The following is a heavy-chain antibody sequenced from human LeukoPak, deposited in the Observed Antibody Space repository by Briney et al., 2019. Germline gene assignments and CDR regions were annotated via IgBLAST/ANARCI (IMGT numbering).Heavy chain of an antibody. CDR3: ARRWAEKYCSSTSCLEGAFDI. D-gene: IGHD2-2*01. CDR1: GYSFTSYW. Sequence: GESLKISCKVSGYSFTSYWIGWVRQMPGKGLEWMGIIYPGDSDTTYSPSFQGQVTISADKSITTAYLQWSSLKASDTAMYYCARRWAEKYCSSTSCLEGAFDIWGQGTMVTVSS. CDR2: IYPGDSDT. J-gene: IGHJ3*02. V-gene: IGHV5-51*01.